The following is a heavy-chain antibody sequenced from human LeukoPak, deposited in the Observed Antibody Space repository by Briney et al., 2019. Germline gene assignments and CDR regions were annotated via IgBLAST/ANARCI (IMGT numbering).Heavy chain of an antibody. CDR1: GGTFSSYT. J-gene: IGHJ4*02. D-gene: IGHD3-22*01. V-gene: IGHV1-69*02. CDR2: IIPILGIA. Sequence: ASVKVSCKASGGTFSSYTISWVRQAPGQGLEWMGGIIPILGIANYAQKFQGRVTITADKSTSTAYMELSSLRSEDTAVYYCARDPDYYDSSGLNHYWGQGTLVTVSS. CDR3: ARDPDYYDSSGLNHY.